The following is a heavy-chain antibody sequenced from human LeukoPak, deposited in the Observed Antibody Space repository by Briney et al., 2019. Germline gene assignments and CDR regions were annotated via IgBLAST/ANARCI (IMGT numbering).Heavy chain of an antibody. J-gene: IGHJ1*01. CDR1: GFTFSSYS. D-gene: IGHD3-10*01. V-gene: IGHV3-49*04. Sequence: GGSLRLSCAASGFTFSSYSMNWVRQAPGKGLEWVGFIRSKAYGGTTEYAASVKGRFTISRDDSTSIAYLQMNSLKTEDTAVYYCTSPYYYGSGSYFVSEYFQHWGQGTLVTVSS. CDR2: IRSKAYGGTT. CDR3: TSPYYYGSGSYFVSEYFQH.